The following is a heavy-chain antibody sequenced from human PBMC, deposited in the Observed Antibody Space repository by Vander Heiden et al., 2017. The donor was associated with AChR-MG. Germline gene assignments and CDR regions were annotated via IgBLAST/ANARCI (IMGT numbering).Heavy chain of an antibody. V-gene: IGHV4-34*01. CDR1: GGSFSGYY. D-gene: IGHD3-10*01. Sequence: QVQLQQWGAGLLKPLETLSLTCAVYGGSFSGYYWSWIRQPPGKGLEWIGEINHSGSTNYNPSLKSRVTISVDTSKNQFSLKLSSVTAADTAVYYCARNGFGMWGYWGQGTLVTVSS. CDR3: ARNGFGMWGY. J-gene: IGHJ4*02. CDR2: INHSGST.